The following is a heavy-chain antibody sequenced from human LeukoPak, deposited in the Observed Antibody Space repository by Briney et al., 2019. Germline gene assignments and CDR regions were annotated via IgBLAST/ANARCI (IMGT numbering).Heavy chain of an antibody. CDR3: ARGYCSGGSCYYFDY. V-gene: IGHV1-18*01. Sequence: GASVKVSCNASGYTFTSYGISCVRQAPVQGVEWMGWISSYNGNTNYAKKPQGRVTMTTDTSTSTAYMELRSLRSDDRAVYYCARGYCSGGSCYYFDYWGQGTLVTVSS. CDR1: GYTFTSYG. J-gene: IGHJ4*02. CDR2: ISSYNGNT. D-gene: IGHD2-15*01.